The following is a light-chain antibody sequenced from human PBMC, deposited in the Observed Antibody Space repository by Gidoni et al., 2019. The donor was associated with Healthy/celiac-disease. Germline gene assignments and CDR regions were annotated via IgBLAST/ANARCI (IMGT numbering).Light chain of an antibody. CDR1: QDISNY. CDR3: QQYDNLPIT. Sequence: DIQMTQSPSSLSASVGDRFTITCQASQDISNYLTWYQQKPGKAPKLLISDASNWETGVPSRFSGSGSGTDVTFTISSLQPEDIATYYCQQYDNLPITFGQGTRLEIK. CDR2: DAS. V-gene: IGKV1-33*01. J-gene: IGKJ5*01.